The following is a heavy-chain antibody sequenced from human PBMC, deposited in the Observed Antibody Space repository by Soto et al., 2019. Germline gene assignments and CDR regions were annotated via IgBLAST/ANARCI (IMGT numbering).Heavy chain of an antibody. CDR1: GFTFSGSA. J-gene: IGHJ4*02. CDR3: TRRRCTNGVCYTDY. CDR2: IRSKANSYAT. D-gene: IGHD2-8*01. Sequence: EVQLVESGGGLVQPGGSLKLSCAASGFTFSGSAMHWVRQASGKGLEWVGRIRSKANSYATAYAASVKGRFTISRDDPKNTAYLQMNSLKTEDTAVYYCTRRRCTNGVCYTDYWGQGTLVTVSS. V-gene: IGHV3-73*01.